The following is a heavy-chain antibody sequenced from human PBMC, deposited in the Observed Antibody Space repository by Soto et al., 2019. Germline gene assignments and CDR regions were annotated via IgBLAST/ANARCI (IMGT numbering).Heavy chain of an antibody. CDR1: GFTFSSYS. V-gene: IGHV3-21*01. J-gene: IGHJ4*02. CDR3: ARGGNWNYGLFDY. Sequence: GGSLRLSCAASGFTFSSYSMNWVRQAPGKGLEWVSSISSSSYIYYADSVKGRFTISRDNAKNSLYLQMNSLRAEDTAVYYCARGGNWNYGLFDYWGQGTLVTVSS. CDR2: ISSSSYI. D-gene: IGHD1-7*01.